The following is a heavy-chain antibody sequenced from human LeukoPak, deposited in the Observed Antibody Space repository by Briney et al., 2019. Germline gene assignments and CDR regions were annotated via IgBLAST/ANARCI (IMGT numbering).Heavy chain of an antibody. CDR1: GYTLTELS. Sequence: ASVKVSCKVSGYTLTELSIHWVRQAPGKGLEWMGGFDPEDGETIYAQKFQGRVTMTEDTSTDTAYMELSSLRSEDTAVYYCATDLRWLQLDPAFDYWGQGTLVTVSS. CDR2: FDPEDGET. CDR3: ATDLRWLQLDPAFDY. V-gene: IGHV1-24*01. J-gene: IGHJ4*02. D-gene: IGHD5-24*01.